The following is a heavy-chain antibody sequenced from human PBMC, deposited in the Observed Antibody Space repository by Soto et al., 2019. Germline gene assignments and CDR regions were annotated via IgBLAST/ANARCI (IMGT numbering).Heavy chain of an antibody. CDR2: VSASGLNT. J-gene: IGHJ4*02. CDR3: AKACAYTNCGYVLDY. Sequence: EVQLLESGGKLVQPGGSLTLSCAASGFTFSTYAMAWVRQAPGKGLEWVSGVSASGLNTDYADPVKGRFYISRDNCTNAVSRTMFSTSGEDRVRYYGAKACAYTNCGYVLDYGGQRTPVTVSS. D-gene: IGHD5-18*01. CDR1: GFTFSTYA. V-gene: IGHV3-23*01.